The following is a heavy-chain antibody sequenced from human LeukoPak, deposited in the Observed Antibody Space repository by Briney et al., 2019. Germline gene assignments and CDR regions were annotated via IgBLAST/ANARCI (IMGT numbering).Heavy chain of an antibody. J-gene: IGHJ3*02. CDR2: ISAYNGNT. CDR3: AKDILRDHYYGSGSAFDI. Sequence: ASVKVSCKASGYTFTSYGISWVRQAPGQGLEWMGWISAYNGNTNYAQKLQGRVTMTTDTSTSTAYMELRSLRSDDTALYYCAKDILRDHYYGSGSAFDIWGQGTMVTVSS. V-gene: IGHV1-18*01. CDR1: GYTFTSYG. D-gene: IGHD3-10*01.